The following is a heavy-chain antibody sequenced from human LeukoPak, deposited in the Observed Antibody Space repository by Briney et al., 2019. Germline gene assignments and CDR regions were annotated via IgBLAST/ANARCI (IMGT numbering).Heavy chain of an antibody. V-gene: IGHV3-23*01. CDR3: VKFIPLYNWFDP. D-gene: IGHD3-16*02. J-gene: IGHJ5*02. Sequence: PGGSLRLSCAASGFTFSSYSMKWVRQAPGKGLEWVSAISGSGGSTYYADSVKGRFTISRDNSKNTLYLQMNSLRAEDTAVYYCVKFIPLYNWFDPWGQGTLVTVSS. CDR1: GFTFSSYS. CDR2: ISGSGGST.